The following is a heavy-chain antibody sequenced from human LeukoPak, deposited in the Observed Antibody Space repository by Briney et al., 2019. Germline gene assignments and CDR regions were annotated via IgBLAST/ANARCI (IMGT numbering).Heavy chain of an antibody. J-gene: IGHJ6*02. CDR1: GFTFRTYA. CDR3: AKGYGYSSSWTSNYYFYGLDV. CDR2: ISDSDSGT. D-gene: IGHD6-13*01. V-gene: IGHV3-23*01. Sequence: HGGSLRLSCAASGFTFRTYAMSWVRQAPGKGLEWVSAISDSDSGTYYADSVLGRFTIFRDNSKNTLYLQMNSLRAEDTAVYYCAKGYGYSSSWTSNYYFYGLDVWGQGTTVTV.